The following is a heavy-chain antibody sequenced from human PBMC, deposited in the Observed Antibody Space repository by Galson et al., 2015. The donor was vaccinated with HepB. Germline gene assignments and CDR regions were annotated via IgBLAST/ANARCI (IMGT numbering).Heavy chain of an antibody. CDR3: ARDRGGSNRWLVYIDY. CDR2: INSDGSST. Sequence: SLRLSCAASGFTFSSYWMHWVRQAPGKGLVWVSRINSDGSSTSYADSVKGRFTISRDNAKNTLYLQMNSLRAEDTAVYYCARDRGGSNRWLVYIDYWGQGTLVTVSS. J-gene: IGHJ4*02. V-gene: IGHV3-74*01. D-gene: IGHD6-19*01. CDR1: GFTFSSYW.